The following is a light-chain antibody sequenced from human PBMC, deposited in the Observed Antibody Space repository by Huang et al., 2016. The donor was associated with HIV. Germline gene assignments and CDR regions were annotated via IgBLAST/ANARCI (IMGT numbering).Light chain of an antibody. CDR3: QRYNSAPLT. J-gene: IGKJ4*01. CDR2: GAS. Sequence: DIDMTQSPFSLSASIGDTVTITCRASQGIDTYLAWYQQKPGKVPELLIYGASTLQPGIPSRFSGSGSGTDFSLTINNLQPEDVATYFCQRYNSAPLTFGGGTKVEIK. V-gene: IGKV1-27*01. CDR1: QGIDTY.